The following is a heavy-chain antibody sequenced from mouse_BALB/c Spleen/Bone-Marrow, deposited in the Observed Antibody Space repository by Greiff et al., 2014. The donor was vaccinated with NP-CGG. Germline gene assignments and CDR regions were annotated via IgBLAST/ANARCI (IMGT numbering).Heavy chain of an antibody. CDR3: ARPRGYMADYAMDY. CDR2: INPSTGYT. Sequence: VQLQQSGAELAKPGASVKMSCKASGYTFTSYWMHWVKQRPGQGLEWIGYINPSTGYTEYKQKFKDKATLTADKSSNTAYMQLSSLTSEISAVYYGARPRGYMADYAMDYWGQGTSVTVSS. CDR1: GYTFTSYW. V-gene: IGHV1-7*01. D-gene: IGHD3-1*01. J-gene: IGHJ4*01.